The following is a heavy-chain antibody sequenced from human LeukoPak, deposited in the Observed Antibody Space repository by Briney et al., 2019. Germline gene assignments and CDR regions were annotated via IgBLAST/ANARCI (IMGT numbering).Heavy chain of an antibody. V-gene: IGHV3-30-3*01. CDR3: AKGVGGSANYMDV. Sequence: GGSLRLSCAASGFTFSTYAMHWVRQAPGKGLEWVAVISYDGSNKYYADSVKGRFTISRDNSKNTLYLQMNSLRAEDTAVYYCAKGVGGSANYMDVWGKGTTVTVSS. CDR1: GFTFSTYA. CDR2: ISYDGSNK. D-gene: IGHD3-10*01. J-gene: IGHJ6*03.